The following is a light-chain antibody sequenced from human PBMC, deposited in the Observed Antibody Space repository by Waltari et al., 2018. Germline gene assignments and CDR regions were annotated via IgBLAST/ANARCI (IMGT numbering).Light chain of an antibody. CDR1: QSIDTS. J-gene: IGKJ4*01. CDR2: DAS. Sequence: VLTQSPATLSLSPGERATLSCRASQSIDTSLGWYQQPPGQAPRLLIYDASNRATGIPPRFSGSGSGTDFSLTISSLDPEDFAVYYCQQGSNWLTFGGGTKVEIK. CDR3: QQGSNWLT. V-gene: IGKV3-11*01.